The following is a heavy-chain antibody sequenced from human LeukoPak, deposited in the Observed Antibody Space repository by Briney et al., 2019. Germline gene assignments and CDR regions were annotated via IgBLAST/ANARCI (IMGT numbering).Heavy chain of an antibody. J-gene: IGHJ4*02. V-gene: IGHV3-23*01. CDR2: ISGSGGST. Sequence: GGSLGLSCAASGFSFSTYAMGWVRQAPGKGLEWVSAISGSGGSTYYADSVKGRFTISRDNSKNTLYLQMNSLRAEDTAVYYCAKDSPYYYDSSGYSDYWGQGTLVTVSS. CDR1: GFSFSTYA. CDR3: AKDSPYYYDSSGYSDY. D-gene: IGHD3-22*01.